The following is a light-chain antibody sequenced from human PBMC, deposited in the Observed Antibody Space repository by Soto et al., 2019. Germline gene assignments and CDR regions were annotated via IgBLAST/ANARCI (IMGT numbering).Light chain of an antibody. Sequence: EIVLTQSPGTLSLSPGERATLSCRTSQSVSSRYLAWYQQKPGQAPRLLIYGASSRATGIPDRFSGSGSGTDFTLTISSLEPEDFAVYYCQQYGGSPPITFGQGTRLEIK. CDR1: QSVSSRY. J-gene: IGKJ5*01. CDR2: GAS. CDR3: QQYGGSPPIT. V-gene: IGKV3-20*01.